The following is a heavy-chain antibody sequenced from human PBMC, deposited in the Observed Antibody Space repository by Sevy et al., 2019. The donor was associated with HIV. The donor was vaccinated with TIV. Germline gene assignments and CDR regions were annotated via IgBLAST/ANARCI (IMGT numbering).Heavy chain of an antibody. Sequence: ASVKVSCKASGYTFTDYYIHWVRQAPGQGLEWMGWINPNSGGTNYAQKFQGRVTMTRDTSISSAYMELSRLRSDDTAIHYCARATLPGEYSFDIWGQGTLVTVSS. CDR1: GYTFTDYY. V-gene: IGHV1-2*02. CDR2: INPNSGGT. CDR3: ARATLPGEYSFDI. J-gene: IGHJ3*02. D-gene: IGHD7-27*01.